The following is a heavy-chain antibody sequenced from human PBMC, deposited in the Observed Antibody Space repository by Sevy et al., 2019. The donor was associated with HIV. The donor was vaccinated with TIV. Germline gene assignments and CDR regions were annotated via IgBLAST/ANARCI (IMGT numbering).Heavy chain of an antibody. J-gene: IGHJ6*02. CDR1: GFTFSSYG. CDR3: AKEGEIVVVPAPLGGMDV. CDR2: ISYDGSNK. V-gene: IGHV3-30*18. Sequence: GGSLRLSCAASGFTFSSYGMHWVRQAPGKGLEWVAVISYDGSNKYYADSVKGRFTISRDNSKSTLYLQMNSLGAEDTAVYYCAKEGEIVVVPAPLGGMDVWGQGTTVTVSS. D-gene: IGHD2-2*01.